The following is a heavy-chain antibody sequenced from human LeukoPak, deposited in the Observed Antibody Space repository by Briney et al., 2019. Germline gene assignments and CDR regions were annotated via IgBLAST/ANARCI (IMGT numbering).Heavy chain of an antibody. D-gene: IGHD1-1*01. CDR1: GFTVSSNY. CDR3: ASGITGTNNWFDP. Sequence: GGSLRLSCAASGFTVSSNYMTWVRQAPGKGLEWVSVIYSGGSTYYADSVKGRFTISRDNSKNTLYLQMNRLRAEDTAVYYCASGITGTNNWFDPCGQGSLVTVSS. V-gene: IGHV3-66*02. J-gene: IGHJ5*02. CDR2: IYSGGST.